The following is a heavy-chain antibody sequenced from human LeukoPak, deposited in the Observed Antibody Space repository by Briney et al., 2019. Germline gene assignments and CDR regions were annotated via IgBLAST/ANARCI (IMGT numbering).Heavy chain of an antibody. J-gene: IGHJ4*02. CDR2: IKQDGSEK. Sequence: GGSLRLSCAVSGFTFSSYWMSWLRQAPGKGLEWVANIKQDGSEKYYVESVRGRFTISRDNSKNSLYLEMNSLRAEDTAVYYCARASKRMTTAGLVDYWGQGTLVTVSS. CDR3: ARASKRMTTAGLVDY. CDR1: GFTFSSYW. V-gene: IGHV3-7*05. D-gene: IGHD6-13*01.